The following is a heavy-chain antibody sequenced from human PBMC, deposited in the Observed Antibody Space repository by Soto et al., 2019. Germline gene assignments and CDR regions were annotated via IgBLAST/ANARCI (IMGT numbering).Heavy chain of an antibody. CDR2: INHSGST. J-gene: IGHJ4*02. D-gene: IGHD6-13*01. Sequence: SETLSLTCAVYGGSFSGYYWSWIRQPPGKGLEWIGEINHSGSTDYNPSLKSRVTISVDTSKNQFSLKLSSVTAADTAVYYCARHSGYSSSWYYTYYFDYWGQGTLVTVSS. CDR1: GGSFSGYY. CDR3: ARHSGYSSSWYYTYYFDY. V-gene: IGHV4-34*01.